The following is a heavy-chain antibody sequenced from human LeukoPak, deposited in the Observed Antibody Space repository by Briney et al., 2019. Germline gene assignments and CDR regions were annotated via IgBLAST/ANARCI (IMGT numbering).Heavy chain of an antibody. V-gene: IGHV5-51*01. D-gene: IGHD3/OR15-3a*01. J-gene: IGHJ4*02. CDR2: IYPGDSET. CDR1: GYSFSSYW. CDR3: ARQLDYRFDY. Sequence: GESLKISCKGLGYSFSSYWNAWVRQRPGKGLEWMGSIYPGDSETRYSPSFQGQVTISADKPISTAYLQWNSLKASDTAMYYCARQLDYRFDYWGQGTLVTVSS.